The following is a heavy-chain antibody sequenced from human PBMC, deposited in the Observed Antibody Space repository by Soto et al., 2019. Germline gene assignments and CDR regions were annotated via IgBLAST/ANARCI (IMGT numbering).Heavy chain of an antibody. CDR3: VGGGGYCSGGSCYDAYYYGMDV. J-gene: IGHJ6*02. V-gene: IGHV1-46*01. CDR2: INPSGGST. D-gene: IGHD2-15*01. Sequence: QVQLVQSGAEVKKPGASVKVSCKASGYTFTSYYMHWVRQAPGQGLEWMGIINPSGGSTSYAQKCPGRVTMTRDTATSTVYMELSSLRSEDTAVYYCVGGGGYCSGGSCYDAYYYGMDVWGQGTTVTVSS. CDR1: GYTFTSYY.